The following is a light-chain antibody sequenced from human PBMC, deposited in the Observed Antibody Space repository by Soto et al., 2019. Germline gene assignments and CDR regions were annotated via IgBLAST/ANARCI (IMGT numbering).Light chain of an antibody. J-gene: IGKJ4*01. CDR3: QQLNNYPLT. V-gene: IGKV1-9*01. CDR1: QGIGSY. Sequence: IQLTQSPSSLSASVGDRVTITCRASQGIGSYLAWYQQKPGEAPRLLIYAASTLQSGVPSRFSGSGSDTEFTLTISSLQPEDFATYYCQQLNNYPLTFGGGTKVDI. CDR2: AAS.